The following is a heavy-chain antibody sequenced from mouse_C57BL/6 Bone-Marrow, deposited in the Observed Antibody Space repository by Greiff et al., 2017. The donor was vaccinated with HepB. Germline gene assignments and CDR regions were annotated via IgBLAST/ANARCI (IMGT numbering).Heavy chain of an antibody. CDR1: GYTFTSYW. D-gene: IGHD2-1*01. Sequence: VQLQQPGAELVMPGASVKLSCKASGYTFTSYWMHWVKQRPGQGLEWIGEIDPSDSYTNYNQKFKGKSTLTVDKSSSTADMQLSSLTSEDSAVYYCARIYYGNLAWFAYWGQGTLVTVSA. V-gene: IGHV1-69*01. CDR2: IDPSDSYT. CDR3: ARIYYGNLAWFAY. J-gene: IGHJ3*01.